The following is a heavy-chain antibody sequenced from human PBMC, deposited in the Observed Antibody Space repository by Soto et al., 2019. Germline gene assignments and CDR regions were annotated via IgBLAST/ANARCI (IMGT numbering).Heavy chain of an antibody. CDR3: AKDGRHLLWFGELTYFDY. D-gene: IGHD3-10*01. Sequence: GGSLRLSCAASGFTFSSYGMHWVRQAPGKGLEWVAVISYDGSNKYYADSVKGRFTISRDNSKNTLYLQMNSLRAEDTAVYYCAKDGRHLLWFGELTYFDYWGQGTLVTVSS. CDR1: GFTFSSYG. J-gene: IGHJ4*02. CDR2: ISYDGSNK. V-gene: IGHV3-30*18.